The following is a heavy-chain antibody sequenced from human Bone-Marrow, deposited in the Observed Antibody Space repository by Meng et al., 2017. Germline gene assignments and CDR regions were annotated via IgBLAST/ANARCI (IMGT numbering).Heavy chain of an antibody. D-gene: IGHD4-11*01. CDR2: INHSGST. CDR1: GGSFSDYY. CDR3: ARGPTTMAHDFDY. Sequence: QVQLQQWGAGLLKPSETLSLTCVVSGGSFSDYYWSWIRQPPGKGLEWIGEINHSGSTNYNPSLERRATISVDTSQNNLSLKLSSVTAADSAVYYCARGPTTMAHDFDYWGQGTLVTVSS. J-gene: IGHJ4*02. V-gene: IGHV4-34*01.